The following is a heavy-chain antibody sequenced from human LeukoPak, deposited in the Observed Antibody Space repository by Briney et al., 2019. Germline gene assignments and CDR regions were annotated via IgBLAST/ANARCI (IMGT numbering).Heavy chain of an antibody. CDR2: ISGNGRAS. V-gene: IGHV3-23*01. Sequence: PGGSLRLSCAASEFTFGSYAMNWVRQVPGKGLEWVSGISGNGRASYYADFVKGRFTVSRDDSQNTLYLQMNSLRAEDTALYYCAKGRVVNNPDSYDFWGQGTLVTVSS. J-gene: IGHJ4*02. CDR3: AKGRVVNNPDSYDF. CDR1: EFTFGSYA. D-gene: IGHD4-23*01.